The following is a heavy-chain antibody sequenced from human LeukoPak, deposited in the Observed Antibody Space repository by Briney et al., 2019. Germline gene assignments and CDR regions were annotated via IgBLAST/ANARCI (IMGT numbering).Heavy chain of an antibody. CDR2: ISSSGSII. J-gene: IGHJ4*02. D-gene: IGHD7-27*01. V-gene: IGHV3-48*03. CDR1: GFAFSSYE. CDR3: ARTMWGFDY. Sequence: GGPLRLSCASSGFAFSSYEMNWVRQVPGKGLEWVSYISSSGSIIYYADSVKGRFTISRDNAKNSLFLQMNSLRVEDTAVYYCARTMWGFDYWGQGTLVTVSS.